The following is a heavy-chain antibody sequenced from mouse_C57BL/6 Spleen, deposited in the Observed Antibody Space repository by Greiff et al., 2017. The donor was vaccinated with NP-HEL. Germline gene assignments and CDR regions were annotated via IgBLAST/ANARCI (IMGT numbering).Heavy chain of an antibody. CDR3: TGGWDEIDY. CDR2: IDPETGGT. J-gene: IGHJ2*01. Sequence: VQLQQSGAELVRPGASVTLSCKASGYTFTDYEMHWVKQTPVHGLEWIGAIDPETGGTAYNQRFKGKAILTADKSSSTAYMELRSLTSEDSAVYYCTGGWDEIDYWGQGTTLTVSS. V-gene: IGHV1-15*01. D-gene: IGHD4-1*01. CDR1: GYTFTDYE.